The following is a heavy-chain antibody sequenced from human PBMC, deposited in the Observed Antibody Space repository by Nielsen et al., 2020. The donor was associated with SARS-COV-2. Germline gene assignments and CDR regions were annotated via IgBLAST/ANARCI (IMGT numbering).Heavy chain of an antibody. V-gene: IGHV5-51*01. CDR3: ARRYSGSYYRYNWFDP. D-gene: IGHD1-26*01. CDR2: IYPGDSEA. J-gene: IGHJ5*02. CDR1: GYTFTSYW. Sequence: GESLKISCKGSGYTFTSYWIGWVRQMPGKGLEWMGIIYPGDSEARYSPSFQGQVTTSADKSISTAYLQWSSLKASDTAMYYCARRYSGSYYRYNWFDPWGQGTLVTVSS.